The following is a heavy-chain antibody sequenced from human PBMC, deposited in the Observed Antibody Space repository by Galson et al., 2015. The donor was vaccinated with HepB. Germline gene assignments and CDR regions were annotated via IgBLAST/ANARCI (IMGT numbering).Heavy chain of an antibody. CDR3: VRNRADITTPMFFDP. V-gene: IGHV1-3*01. J-gene: IGHJ5*02. D-gene: IGHD3-10*02. CDR2: INAGNGHI. Sequence: SVKVSCKASGYTFTNYAIHWVRQAPAQSLEWMGWINAGNGHIRYSQKFQGRLTFTTDTSATIAYMELSSLKSEDTAVYFCVRNRADITTPMFFDPWGQGTPVTVSS. CDR1: GYTFTNYA.